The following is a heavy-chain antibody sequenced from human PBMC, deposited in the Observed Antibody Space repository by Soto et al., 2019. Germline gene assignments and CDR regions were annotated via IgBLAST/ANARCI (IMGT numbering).Heavy chain of an antibody. Sequence: PSETLSLTCAVYGGSFSGYYWSWIRQPPGKGLEWIGEINHSGSTNYNPSLKSRVTISVDTSKNQFSLKLSSVTAADTAVYYCARDYCSSTCCSQNAAQHDAFDIWGPGTMGT. J-gene: IGHJ3*02. V-gene: IGHV4-34*01. D-gene: IGHD2-2*01. CDR1: GGSFSGYY. CDR2: INHSGST. CDR3: ARDYCSSTCCSQNAAQHDAFDI.